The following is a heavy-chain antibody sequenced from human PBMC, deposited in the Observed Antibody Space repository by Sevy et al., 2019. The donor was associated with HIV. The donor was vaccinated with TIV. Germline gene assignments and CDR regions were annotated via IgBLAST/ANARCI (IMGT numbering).Heavy chain of an antibody. CDR3: ASRPSDAYYLGVFDY. J-gene: IGHJ4*02. Sequence: GGSLRLSCVGSGFTFSSFWMSWVRQAPGKGLEWVANIKRDGSEKNYVDSVKGRFTISRDNAKNSVYLEMNSLRAEDTAMYYCASRPSDAYYLGVFDYWGQGTLVTVSS. CDR2: IKRDGSEK. V-gene: IGHV3-7*01. D-gene: IGHD3-16*01. CDR1: GFTFSSFW.